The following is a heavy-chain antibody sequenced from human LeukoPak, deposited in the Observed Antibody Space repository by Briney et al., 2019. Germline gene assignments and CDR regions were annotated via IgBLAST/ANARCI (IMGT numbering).Heavy chain of an antibody. V-gene: IGHV1-69*13. J-gene: IGHJ6*03. CDR3: ARDSPLRYDSSGYYSRDYYYYYMDV. D-gene: IGHD3-22*01. Sequence: SVKVSCKASGGTFSSYAISWVRQAPGQGLEWMGGIIPIFGTANYAQKFQGRVTITADESTSTAYMELSSLRSEDTAVYYCARDSPLRYDSSGYYSRDYYYYYMDVWGKGTTVTISS. CDR2: IIPIFGTA. CDR1: GGTFSSYA.